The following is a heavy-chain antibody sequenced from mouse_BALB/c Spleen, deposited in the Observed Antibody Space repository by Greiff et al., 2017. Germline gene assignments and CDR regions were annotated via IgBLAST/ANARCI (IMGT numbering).Heavy chain of an antibody. CDR2: ISYSGST. J-gene: IGHJ2*01. V-gene: IGHV3-2*02. CDR1: GYSIPSDYA. CDR3: ARDYGSSPLDY. Sequence: EVKLVESGPGLVKPSQSLSLTCTVTGYSIPSDYAWNWIRQFPGNKLEWMGYISYSGSTSYNPSLKSRISITRDTSKNQFFLQLNSVTTEDTATYYCARDYGSSPLDYWGQGTTLTVSS. D-gene: IGHD1-1*01.